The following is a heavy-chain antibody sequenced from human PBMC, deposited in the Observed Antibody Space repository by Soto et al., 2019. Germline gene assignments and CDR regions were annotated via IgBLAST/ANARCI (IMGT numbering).Heavy chain of an antibody. CDR1: GFTFSTYW. CDR2: INSDGSST. CDR3: ARAPTVFWSGSFDY. V-gene: IGHV3-74*01. J-gene: IGHJ4*02. D-gene: IGHD3-3*01. Sequence: PGGSLRLSCAASGFTFSTYWMNWVRQTPGKGLVWVSRINSDGSSTSYADSVKGRFTISRDNAKNTLYLQMNSLRAEDTAVYYCARAPTVFWSGSFDYWGQGTLVTVSS.